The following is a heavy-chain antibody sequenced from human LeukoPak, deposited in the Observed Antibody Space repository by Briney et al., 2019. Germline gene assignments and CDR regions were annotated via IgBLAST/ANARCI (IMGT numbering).Heavy chain of an antibody. CDR2: ISYDGSNK. V-gene: IGHV3-30-3*01. J-gene: IGHJ4*02. Sequence: HTGGSLRLSCAASGFTFSSYAMHWVRQAPGKGLEWVAVISYDGSNKYYADSVKGRFTISRDNSKNTLYLQMNSLRAEDTAVYYCARDTPRSYDSSGYWEYFDYWGQGTLVTVSS. CDR1: GFTFSSYA. CDR3: ARDTPRSYDSSGYWEYFDY. D-gene: IGHD3-22*01.